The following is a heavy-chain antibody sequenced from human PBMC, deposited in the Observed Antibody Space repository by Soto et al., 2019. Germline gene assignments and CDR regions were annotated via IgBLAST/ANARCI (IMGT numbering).Heavy chain of an antibody. V-gene: IGHV3-30*03. CDR3: SRTGYTYTSFDYFDY. CDR2: ISYDGSNK. J-gene: IGHJ4*02. Sequence: GGSLRLSCAASGFTFSNYDMHWVRQAPDKGLEWVAIISYDGSNKYYADSVKGRFTISRDNSKNTLYLQMISLRAEDTAVYYCSRTGYTYTSFDYFDYWGLGTLVTVPQ. D-gene: IGHD2-2*02. CDR1: GFTFSNYD.